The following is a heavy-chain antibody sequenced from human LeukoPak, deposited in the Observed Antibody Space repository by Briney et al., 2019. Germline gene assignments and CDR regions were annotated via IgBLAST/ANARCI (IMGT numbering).Heavy chain of an antibody. D-gene: IGHD3-10*01. CDR2: IYTTGTT. CDR3: ARDGVTMVRGVINPPFDY. Sequence: PSETLSLTCTVSDTSINTYYWSWIRQPAGKGLEWIGHIYTTGTTNYNPSLKSRVTMSIDTSKNQFSLKLSSVTAADTAVYYCARDGVTMVRGVINPPFDYWGQGTLVTVSS. J-gene: IGHJ4*02. CDR1: DTSINTYY. V-gene: IGHV4-4*07.